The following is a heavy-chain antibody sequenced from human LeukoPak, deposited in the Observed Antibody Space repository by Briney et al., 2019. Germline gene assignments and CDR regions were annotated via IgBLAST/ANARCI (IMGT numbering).Heavy chain of an antibody. Sequence: PSETLSLTCTVSGGSIDSSSYYWDWIRQPPGKGLEWLGNIYYSGTTFYTSSLKSRVTISTDMSKNQFSLRLTSVTAADTAVYYCARQRADHFYHYMDVWGKGTTVIVSS. V-gene: IGHV4-39*01. CDR3: ARQRADHFYHYMDV. J-gene: IGHJ6*03. CDR2: IYYSGTT. CDR1: GGSIDSSSYY.